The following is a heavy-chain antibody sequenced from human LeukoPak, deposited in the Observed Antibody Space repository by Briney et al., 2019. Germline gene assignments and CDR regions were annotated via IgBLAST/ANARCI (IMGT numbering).Heavy chain of an antibody. Sequence: ASVKVSCKASGYTFSGYYIHWVRQAPGHGLEWMGLINQNNGDTVYAQRFQGRVTMTRYTSISTAYMELSRLNFDDTSVYYCARFLIGTKFYFDYWGQGTLVTVSS. CDR2: INQNNGDT. J-gene: IGHJ4*02. CDR3: ARFLIGTKFYFDY. V-gene: IGHV1-2*02. D-gene: IGHD1-7*01. CDR1: GYTFSGYY.